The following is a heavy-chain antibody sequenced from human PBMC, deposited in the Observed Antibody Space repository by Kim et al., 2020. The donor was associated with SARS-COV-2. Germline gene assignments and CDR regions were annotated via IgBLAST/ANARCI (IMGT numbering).Heavy chain of an antibody. J-gene: IGHJ6*02. CDR2: IWYDGSNK. CDR1: GFTFSSYG. D-gene: IGHD1-1*01. V-gene: IGHV3-33*01. Sequence: GGSLRLSCAASGFTFSSYGMHWVRQAPGKGLEWVAVIWYDGSNKYYADSVKGRFTISRDNSKNTLYLQMNSLRAEDTAVYYCARTFTSSYNWDTSQYYYGMDVWGQGTTVTVSS. CDR3: ARTFTSSYNWDTSQYYYGMDV.